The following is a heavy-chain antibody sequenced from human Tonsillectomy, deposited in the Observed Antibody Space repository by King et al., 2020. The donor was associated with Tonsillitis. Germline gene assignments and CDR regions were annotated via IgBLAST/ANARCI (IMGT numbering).Heavy chain of an antibody. D-gene: IGHD3-3*01. V-gene: IGHV3-43*02. CDR2: ISGDGGGT. CDR1: GFSFDDYA. CDR3: VKDKDAYDFNYYYWEMDV. J-gene: IGHJ6*04. Sequence: VQLVESGGGAVQPGGSLRLSCAASGFSFDDYAMHWVRQAPGKGPEWVSLISGDGGGTYYADSVKDRFTISRDNSKNSLYLQMNSLRTEDTALYYCVKDKDAYDFNYYYWEMDVWGKGTTVTVSS.